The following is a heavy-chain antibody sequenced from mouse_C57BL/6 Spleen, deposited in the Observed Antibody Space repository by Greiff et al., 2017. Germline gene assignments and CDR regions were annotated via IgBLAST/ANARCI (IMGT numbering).Heavy chain of an antibody. CDR1: GFNFTDYY. J-gene: IGHJ2*01. CDR2: IDPEDGGT. CDR3: ARKALATGY. V-gene: IGHV14-2*01. Sequence: VHVQQSGAELVKPGASVKLSCTASGFNFTDYYMHWVKQRPEHGLEWIGSIDPEDGGTNYDEKFQGKATMTADTSSSTAYLQLSSLTSEDTAVYYGARKALATGYWGHGATLTVAS. D-gene: IGHD3-1*01.